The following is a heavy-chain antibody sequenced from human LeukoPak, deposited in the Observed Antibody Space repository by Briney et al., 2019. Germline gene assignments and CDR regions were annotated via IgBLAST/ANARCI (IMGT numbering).Heavy chain of an antibody. CDR1: GFTFSNYW. Sequence: GGSLRLSCAASGFTFSNYWMSWVRQAPGKGLEWVANIKFDGSDKFYVDSVKGRFTISRDNAKNLLYLQMNSLRAEDTAVYFCARSFLMSFGELLSGGFDVWGQGAMVTVSS. J-gene: IGHJ3*01. CDR3: ARSFLMSFGELLSGGFDV. CDR2: IKFDGSDK. D-gene: IGHD3-10*01. V-gene: IGHV3-7*01.